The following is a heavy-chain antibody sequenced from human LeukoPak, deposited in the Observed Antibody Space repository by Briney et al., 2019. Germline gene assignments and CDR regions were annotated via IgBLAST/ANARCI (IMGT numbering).Heavy chain of an antibody. D-gene: IGHD4-17*01. Sequence: GGSLRLSCAASGFAFSSYSMNWVRQAPGKGLEWVSSIGTSSSYIYYADSLKGRFTISRDNAKNSLYLQMNSLRAEDTAVYYCARGATVTTDWYFDLWGRGILVTVSS. CDR2: IGTSSSYI. J-gene: IGHJ2*01. V-gene: IGHV3-21*01. CDR1: GFAFSSYS. CDR3: ARGATVTTDWYFDL.